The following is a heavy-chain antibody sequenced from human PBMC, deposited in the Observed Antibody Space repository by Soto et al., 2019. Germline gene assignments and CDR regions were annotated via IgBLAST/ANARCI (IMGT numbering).Heavy chain of an antibody. CDR3: AKDLSVAVAGAL. D-gene: IGHD6-19*01. J-gene: IGHJ4*02. Sequence: EVQLVESGGDLVQPGGSLRLSCVVSGFTFMSYSMNWVRQAPGKGLEWISCIDSGSRTMDYAESVKGRFTISRDNAKNTLYLQMNSLRDEDTAVYYCAKDLSVAVAGALWGQGTLLTVSS. CDR2: IDSGSRTM. V-gene: IGHV3-48*02. CDR1: GFTFMSYS.